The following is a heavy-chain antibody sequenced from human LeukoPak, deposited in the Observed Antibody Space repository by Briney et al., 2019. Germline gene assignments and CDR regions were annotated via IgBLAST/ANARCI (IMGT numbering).Heavy chain of an antibody. Sequence: ASVKVSCKASGGTFSSYAISWVRQAPGQGLEWMGRIIPIFGTANYAQKFQGRVTITTDESTSTAYMELSSLRSEDTAVYYCARDGCSSTGTRGGGSCFDLYWGQGTLVTVSS. J-gene: IGHJ4*02. CDR1: GGTFSSYA. V-gene: IGHV1-69*05. CDR2: IIPIFGTA. D-gene: IGHD2-15*01. CDR3: ARDGCSSTGTRGGGSCFDLY.